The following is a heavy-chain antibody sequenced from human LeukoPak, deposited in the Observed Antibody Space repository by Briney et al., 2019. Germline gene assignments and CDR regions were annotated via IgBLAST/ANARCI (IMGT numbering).Heavy chain of an antibody. J-gene: IGHJ4*02. CDR3: ARDLAPSSGSYQFDY. CDR2: IWYDGSNK. Sequence: GRSLRLSCAASGFTFSSYGMHWVRQAPGKGLEWVAVIWYDGSNKYYADSVKGRFTISRDNSKNTLYLQMNSLRAEDTAVYYCARDLAPSSGSYQFDYWGQGTLVTVSS. CDR1: GFTFSSYG. V-gene: IGHV3-33*01. D-gene: IGHD3-10*01.